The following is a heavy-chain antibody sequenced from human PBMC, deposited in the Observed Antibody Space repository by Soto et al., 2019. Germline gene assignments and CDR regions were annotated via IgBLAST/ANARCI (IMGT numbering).Heavy chain of an antibody. CDR2: IDSYGNT. V-gene: IGHV4-61*01. CDR1: GVSVTSGIFY. CDR3: ARGAPMVRGHIRFYAMDV. J-gene: IGHJ6*02. Sequence: ETLSLTCSVSGVSVTSGIFYWTWIRQPPGKGLEWIGYIDSYGNTNYSPSLKSRVTISVDTSKNQVSLKLNSVTAADTAVFYCARGAPMVRGHIRFYAMDVWGQGTTVTVSS. D-gene: IGHD3-10*01.